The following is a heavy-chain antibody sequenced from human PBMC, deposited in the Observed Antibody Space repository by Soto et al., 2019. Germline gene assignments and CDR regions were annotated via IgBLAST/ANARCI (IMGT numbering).Heavy chain of an antibody. D-gene: IGHD4-17*01. CDR2: IYYSGST. V-gene: IGHV4-31*03. CDR3: ARGNGDYDDY. CDR1: GGSISSGGYY. J-gene: IGHJ4*02. Sequence: QEQLQESGPGLEKPSQTISLTCTGYGGSISSGGYYWSWIRQHPGKGLEWIGYIYYSGSTYYNPSLKSRVTISVDTSKNQFSLKLSSVTAADTAVYYCARGNGDYDDYWGQGTLVTVSS.